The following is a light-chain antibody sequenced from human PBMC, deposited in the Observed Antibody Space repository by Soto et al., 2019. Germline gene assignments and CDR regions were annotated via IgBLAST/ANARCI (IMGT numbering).Light chain of an antibody. V-gene: IGKV1-39*01. CDR3: HPSYSTPLT. CDR1: QSISSY. Sequence: DIPMPQSPSSLSASVGDRVTITCRASQSISSYLNWYQQKPGKAPKLLIYAASSLQSGVPSRFSSSGSVTDFNLTVRSLQPEDFATYYCHPSYSTPLTFGGGTKVEIK. J-gene: IGKJ4*01. CDR2: AAS.